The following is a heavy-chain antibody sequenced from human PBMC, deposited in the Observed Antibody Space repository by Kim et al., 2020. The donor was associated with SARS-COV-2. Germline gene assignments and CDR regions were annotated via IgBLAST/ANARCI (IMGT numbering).Heavy chain of an antibody. Sequence: ASVKVSCKASGYTFTNYGISWVRQAPGQGLEWMEWINAYTGNTNYVQKVQGRVTMTTDTSTSTAYMELRSLRSDDTAVYYCARHGGSSGTYGMDVWGQGTTVTVSS. CDR2: INAYTGNT. J-gene: IGHJ6*02. V-gene: IGHV1-18*01. CDR3: ARHGGSSGTYGMDV. D-gene: IGHD3-10*01. CDR1: GYTFTNYG.